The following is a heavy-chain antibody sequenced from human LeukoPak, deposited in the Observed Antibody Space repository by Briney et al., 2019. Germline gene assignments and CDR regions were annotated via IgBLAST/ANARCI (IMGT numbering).Heavy chain of an antibody. Sequence: SETLSLTCAVSGGSISSSNWWSWVRQPPGEGLEWIGEIYHSGSTNYNPSLKSRVTISVDTSKNQFSLKLSSVTAADTAVYYCARVGYQLPLNWFDPWGQGTLVTVSS. D-gene: IGHD2-2*01. CDR3: ARVGYQLPLNWFDP. J-gene: IGHJ5*02. CDR2: IYHSGST. CDR1: GGSISSSNW. V-gene: IGHV4-4*02.